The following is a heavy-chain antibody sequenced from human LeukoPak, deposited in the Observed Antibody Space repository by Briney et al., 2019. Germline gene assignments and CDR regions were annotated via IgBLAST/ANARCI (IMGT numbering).Heavy chain of an antibody. V-gene: IGHV4-59*01. CDR3: ARDGYSGSYYRWFDP. CDR1: GGSISSYY. J-gene: IGHJ5*02. CDR2: IYYSGST. D-gene: IGHD1-26*01. Sequence: PSETLSLTCTVSGGSISSYYWSWIRQPPGKGLEWIGYIYYSGSTNYNPSLKSRVTISVDTSKNQFSLKLSPVTAADTAVYYCARDGYSGSYYRWFDPWGQGTLVTVSS.